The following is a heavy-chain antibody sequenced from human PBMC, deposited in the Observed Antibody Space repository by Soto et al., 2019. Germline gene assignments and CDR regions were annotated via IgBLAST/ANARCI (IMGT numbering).Heavy chain of an antibody. Sequence: GGSLRLSCAASGFTFSSYAMSWVRQAPGKGLEWVSAISGSGGSTYYADSVKGRFTISRDNSKNTLYLQMNSLRAEDTAVYYCAKDLSPPGYYGSGSRRKNYYYYYGMDVWGQGTTVTVSS. CDR3: AKDLSPPGYYGSGSRRKNYYYYYGMDV. CDR1: GFTFSSYA. D-gene: IGHD3-10*01. CDR2: ISGSGGST. V-gene: IGHV3-23*01. J-gene: IGHJ6*02.